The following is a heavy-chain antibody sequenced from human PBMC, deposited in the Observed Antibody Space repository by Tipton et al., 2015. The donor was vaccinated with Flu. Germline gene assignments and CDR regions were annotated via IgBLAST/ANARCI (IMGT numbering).Heavy chain of an antibody. CDR1: GGSISSYY. V-gene: IGHV4-4*07. CDR2: IQSTGRT. Sequence: TLSLTCTVSGGSISSYYWNWIRQSAGKGLEWIGRIQSTGRTNYNPSLKSRVTMSVDTSKNQFSLKLSSVTAADTAVYYCAREDAAAARGFDPWGQGTLVTVSS. D-gene: IGHD6-13*01. CDR3: AREDAAAARGFDP. J-gene: IGHJ5*02.